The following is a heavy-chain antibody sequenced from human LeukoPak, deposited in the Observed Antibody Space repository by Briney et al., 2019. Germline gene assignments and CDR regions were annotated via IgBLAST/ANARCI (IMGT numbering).Heavy chain of an antibody. Sequence: PGGSVRLSCAASGFSFSSYEMNWVRQAPGKGLEWISYISASGSLTHYADSVEGRFTISRDNAKNSLYLQMNNLRGEDTGLYYCARDGTPIYSSGWVYMDVWGKGTTVTISS. CDR3: ARDGTPIYSSGWVYMDV. CDR2: ISASGSLT. J-gene: IGHJ6*04. D-gene: IGHD6-25*01. CDR1: GFSFSSYE. V-gene: IGHV3-48*03.